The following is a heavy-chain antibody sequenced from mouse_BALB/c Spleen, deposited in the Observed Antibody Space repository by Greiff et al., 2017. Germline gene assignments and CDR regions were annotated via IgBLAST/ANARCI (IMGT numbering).Heavy chain of an antibody. V-gene: IGHV6-6*02. J-gene: IGHJ3*01. CDR1: GFTFSNYW. Sequence: EVQVVESGGGLVQPGGSMKLSCVASGFTFSNYWMNWVRQSPEKGLEWVAEIRLKSNNYATHYAESVKGRFTISREDTKSSVYLQMNNLRAEDTGIYYCTKNDYDVGVGWLAYWGQGTLVTVSA. CDR3: TKNDYDVGVGWLAY. CDR2: IRLKSNNYAT. D-gene: IGHD2-4*01.